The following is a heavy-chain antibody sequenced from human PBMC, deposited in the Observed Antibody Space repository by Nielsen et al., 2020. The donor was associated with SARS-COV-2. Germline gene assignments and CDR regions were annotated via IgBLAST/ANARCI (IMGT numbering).Heavy chain of an antibody. CDR2: IYHSGST. J-gene: IGHJ4*02. CDR3: AREDYVWGSYL. CDR1: GYSISSGYY. Sequence: SETLSLTCTVSGYSISSGYYWGWIRQPPGKGLERIGSIYHSGSTYYNPSLKSRVTISVDTSKNQFSLKLSSVTAADTAVYYCAREDYVWGSYLWGQGTLVTVSS. V-gene: IGHV4-38-2*02. D-gene: IGHD3-16*01.